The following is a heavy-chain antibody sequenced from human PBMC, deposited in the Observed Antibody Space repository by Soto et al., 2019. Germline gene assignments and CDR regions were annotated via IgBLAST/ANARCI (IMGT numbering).Heavy chain of an antibody. V-gene: IGHV3-30*03. J-gene: IGHJ4*02. CDR2: ISYDGGVQ. D-gene: IGHD5-18*01. Sequence: QAHLVESGGGVVQPGRSLRLSCAAPGFTFTSYGMHWVRQAPGTRLEWVAVISYDGGVQHYADSVKGRFTISRDNSKNMVLLQMNSLRAEDTAVYYCVSDRGYGHASVPYSWGQGTLVSVSS. CDR1: GFTFTSYG. CDR3: VSDRGYGHASVPYS.